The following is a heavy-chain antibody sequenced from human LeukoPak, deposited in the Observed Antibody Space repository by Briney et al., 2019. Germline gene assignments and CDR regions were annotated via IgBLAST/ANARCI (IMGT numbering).Heavy chain of an antibody. CDR2: IYYSGST. V-gene: IGHV4-31*03. D-gene: IGHD3-3*01. CDR1: GGSISSGGYY. CDR3: ARDSRYDFWSGYSLGFDP. J-gene: IGHJ5*02. Sequence: PSETLSLTCTVSGGSISSGGYYWSWIRQHPGKGLEWIGYIYYSGSTYYNPSLKSRVTISVDTSKNQFSLKLSSVTAADTAVYYCARDSRYDFWSGYSLGFDPWGQGTLVTVSS.